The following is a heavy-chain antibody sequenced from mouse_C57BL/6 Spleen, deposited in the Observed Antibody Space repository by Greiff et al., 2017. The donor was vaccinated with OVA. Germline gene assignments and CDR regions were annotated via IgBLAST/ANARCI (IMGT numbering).Heavy chain of an antibody. Sequence: EVMLVESGGGLVKPGGSLKLSCAASGFTFSSYAMSWVRQTPEKRLEWVATISDGGSYTYYPDNVKGRFTISRDNAKNNLYLQMSHLKSEDTAMYYCARGRDDYWNYAMDYWGQGTSVTVSS. CDR1: GFTFSSYA. J-gene: IGHJ4*01. D-gene: IGHD2-4*01. V-gene: IGHV5-4*03. CDR2: ISDGGSYT. CDR3: ARGRDDYWNYAMDY.